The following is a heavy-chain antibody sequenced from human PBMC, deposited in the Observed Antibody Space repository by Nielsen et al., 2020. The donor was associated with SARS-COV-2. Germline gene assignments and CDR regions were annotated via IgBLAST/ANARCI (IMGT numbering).Heavy chain of an antibody. D-gene: IGHD5-18*01. Sequence: SETLSLTCTASGGSISSYYWSWIRQPPGKGLEWIGYIYYSGSTNYNPSLKSRVTISVETSKNQFSLKLSSVTAADTAVYYCARRYSYGILDYWGQGTLVTVSS. CDR1: GGSISSYY. CDR3: ARRYSYGILDY. J-gene: IGHJ4*02. V-gene: IGHV4-59*08. CDR2: IYYSGST.